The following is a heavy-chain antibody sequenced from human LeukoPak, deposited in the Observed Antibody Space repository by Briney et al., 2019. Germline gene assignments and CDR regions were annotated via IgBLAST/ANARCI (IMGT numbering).Heavy chain of an antibody. CDR3: ATQDYYDSSGYYGDAFDI. Sequence: QPRGGLRISCAAPGVTFSSDSVNWVCQGLGKGVERDSCVSSSSSATYSADSVKGRFTISSDNAKNSLYLQMNSLRAEDTAVYYCATQDYYDSSGYYGDAFDIWGQGTMVTVSS. V-gene: IGHV3-48*04. J-gene: IGHJ3*02. CDR1: GVTFSSDS. CDR2: VSSSSSAT. D-gene: IGHD3-22*01.